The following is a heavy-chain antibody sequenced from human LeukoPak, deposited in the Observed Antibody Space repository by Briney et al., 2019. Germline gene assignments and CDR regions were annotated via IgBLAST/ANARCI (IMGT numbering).Heavy chain of an antibody. CDR3: TRDGDYAIFDH. J-gene: IGHJ4*02. CDR1: GFTFGDYA. V-gene: IGHV3-49*04. Sequence: GGSLRLSCTASGFTFGDYAMSWVRQAPGKGLEWVGFIRSKAYGGTTEYAASVKGRFTISRDDSKSIAYLQMNSLKTEDTAVYYCTRDGDYAIFDHWGQGTLVTVSS. CDR2: IRSKAYGGTT. D-gene: IGHD4-17*01.